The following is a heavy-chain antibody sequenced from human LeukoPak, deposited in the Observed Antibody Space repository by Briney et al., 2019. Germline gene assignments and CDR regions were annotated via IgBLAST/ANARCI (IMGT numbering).Heavy chain of an antibody. D-gene: IGHD3-22*01. CDR2: INQNGSET. CDR1: GFTFSTYW. CDR3: ARKKYYYDPSTYGWFDP. V-gene: IGHV3-7*01. Sequence: GGSLRLSCAASGFTFSTYWMTWVRQAPGKGLEWVANINQNGSETYYVDSVKGRFTISRDNAKNSLYLQMNSLRVEDTAVYYCARKKYYYDPSTYGWFDPWGQGTSVTVSS. J-gene: IGHJ5*02.